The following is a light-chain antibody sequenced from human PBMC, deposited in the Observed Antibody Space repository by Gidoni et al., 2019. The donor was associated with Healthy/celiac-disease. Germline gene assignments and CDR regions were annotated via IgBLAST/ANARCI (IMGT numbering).Light chain of an antibody. Sequence: DIHMTQSPSTLSASVGDRVTITCRARQSISSWLAWYQQKPGKAPKLLIYKASSLESGVPSRFSGSGSGTEFTLTISSLQPDDFATYYCQQYNSYPWTFGQGTKVEIK. CDR2: KAS. J-gene: IGKJ1*01. V-gene: IGKV1-5*03. CDR3: QQYNSYPWT. CDR1: QSISSW.